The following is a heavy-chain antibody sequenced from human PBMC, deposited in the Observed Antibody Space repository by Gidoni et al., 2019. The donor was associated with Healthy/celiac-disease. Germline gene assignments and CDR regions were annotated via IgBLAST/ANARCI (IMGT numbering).Heavy chain of an antibody. CDR2: IWYDGSNK. J-gene: IGHJ4*02. CDR3: ARGVVVVAATIPHFDY. Sequence: QVQLVESGGGVVQPGRSLRLSCAASGFTFSSYGRHWVRQAPGKGLEWVAVIWYDGSNKYYADSVKGRFTISRDNSKNTLYLQMNSLRAEDTAVYYCARGVVVVAATIPHFDYWGQGTLVTVSS. CDR1: GFTFSSYG. D-gene: IGHD2-15*01. V-gene: IGHV3-33*01.